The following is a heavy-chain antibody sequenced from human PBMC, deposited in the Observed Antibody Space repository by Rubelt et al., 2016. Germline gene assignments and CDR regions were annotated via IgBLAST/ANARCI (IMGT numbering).Heavy chain of an antibody. V-gene: IGHV3-15*01. Sequence: GGSLRLSCAASGFTFSNAWMTWVRQAPGKGLEWVGRIKRKSDVGTTDYAAPVKGRFTISRDDSKNTLYLQMNSLRAEDTALYYCANYDFWSGYGYFQHWGQGTLVTVSS. CDR1: GFTFSNAW. J-gene: IGHJ1*01. D-gene: IGHD3-3*01. CDR3: ANYDFWSGYGYFQH. CDR2: IKRKSDVGTT.